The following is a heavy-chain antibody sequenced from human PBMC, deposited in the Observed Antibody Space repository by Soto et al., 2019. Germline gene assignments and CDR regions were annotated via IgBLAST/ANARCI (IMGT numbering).Heavy chain of an antibody. D-gene: IGHD1-26*01. Sequence: QVQLVESGGGVVQPGRSVRLSCAASGFTFSDYGMHWVRQPPGKGLEWVASIWDDGNKKIYGDSVKGRFTASRDNSKGTLYLEMDSLRADDTAVYYCTTWRSTINFAYWGQGALVTVSS. CDR1: GFTFSDYG. J-gene: IGHJ4*02. V-gene: IGHV3-33*01. CDR3: TTWRSTINFAY. CDR2: IWDDGNKK.